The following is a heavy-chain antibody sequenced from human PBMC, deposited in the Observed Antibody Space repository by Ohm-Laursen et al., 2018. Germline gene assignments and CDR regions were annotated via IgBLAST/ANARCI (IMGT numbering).Heavy chain of an antibody. D-gene: IGHD3-22*01. V-gene: IGHV3-23*01. CDR3: AKGPFYYFDSTGYYFDY. CDR2: ISGSGGST. CDR1: GFTFSSYA. J-gene: IGHJ4*02. Sequence: SLRLSCAASGFTFSSYAMSWVRQAPGKGLEWVSAISGSGGSTYYADSVKGRFTISRDNSKNTLYLQMNSLRAEDTAVYYCAKGPFYYFDSTGYYFDYWGQGTLVTVSS.